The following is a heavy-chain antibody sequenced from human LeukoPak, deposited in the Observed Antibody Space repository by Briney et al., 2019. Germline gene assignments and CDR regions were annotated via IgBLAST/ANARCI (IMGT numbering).Heavy chain of an antibody. CDR2: IYYSGST. V-gene: IGHV4-59*01. J-gene: IGHJ4*02. Sequence: PSETLSPTCTVSGGSISSYYWSWIRQPPGKGLEWIGYIYYSGSTNYNPSLKSRVTISVDTSKNQFSLKLSSVTAADTAVYYCARASYYYDSSGYPVIYFDYWGQGTLVTVSS. CDR3: ARASYYYDSSGYPVIYFDY. D-gene: IGHD3-22*01. CDR1: GGSISSYY.